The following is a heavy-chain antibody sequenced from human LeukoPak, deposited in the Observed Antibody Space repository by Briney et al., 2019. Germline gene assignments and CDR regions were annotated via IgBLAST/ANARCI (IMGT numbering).Heavy chain of an antibody. V-gene: IGHV3-30*18. Sequence: GGSLRLSCAASGFTFISYGMHWVRQAPGKGLEWVAFISYDGSNKYYADTVKGRFTISRDNSKNTLYLQMNSLRAEDTAVFYCAKDSAWFGELLCHHIDYWGQGTLSPSPQ. CDR1: GFTFISYG. CDR3: AKDSAWFGELLCHHIDY. CDR2: ISYDGSNK. D-gene: IGHD3-10*01. J-gene: IGHJ4*02.